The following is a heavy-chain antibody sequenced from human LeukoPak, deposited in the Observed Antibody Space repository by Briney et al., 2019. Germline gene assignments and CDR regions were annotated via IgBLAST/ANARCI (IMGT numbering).Heavy chain of an antibody. CDR3: ARDTDYYGSGTLGYLDY. CDR2: IYSGGSA. D-gene: IGHD3-10*01. Sequence: GGSLRLSCAVSGFTVNNNFMSWVRQAPGKGLEWVSVIYSGGSAYYTDSVKGRFTISRDNSKNTLYLQMNSLRAEDTAVYYCARDTDYYGSGTLGYLDYWGQGTLVTVSS. V-gene: IGHV3-66*01. CDR1: GFTVNNNF. J-gene: IGHJ4*02.